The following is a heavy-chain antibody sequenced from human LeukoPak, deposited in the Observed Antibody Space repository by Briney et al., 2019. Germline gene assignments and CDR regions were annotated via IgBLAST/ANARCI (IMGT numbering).Heavy chain of an antibody. CDR3: ARDRCSSTSCYTYYFDY. J-gene: IGHJ4*02. CDR2: ISAYNGNT. D-gene: IGHD2-2*02. Sequence: GASVKVSCKASGGTFSSYVISWVRQAPGQGLEWMGWISAYNGNTNYAQKLQGRVAMTTDTSTSTAYMELRSLRSDDTAVYYCARDRCSSTSCYTYYFDYWGQGTLVTVSS. CDR1: GGTFSSYV. V-gene: IGHV1-18*01.